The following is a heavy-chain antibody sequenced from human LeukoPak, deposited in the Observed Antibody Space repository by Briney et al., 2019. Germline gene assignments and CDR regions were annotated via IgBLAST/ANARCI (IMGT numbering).Heavy chain of an antibody. Sequence: GGSLRLSCAASGFTFSSYAMSWVRQAPGNGLEWVSAISGSGGSTYYADSVKGRLTISRDNSKNTLYLQMNSLRAEDTAVYYCAKGSGTTVPPEYFQHWGQGTLVTVSS. D-gene: IGHD6-13*01. J-gene: IGHJ1*01. CDR1: GFTFSSYA. CDR2: ISGSGGST. V-gene: IGHV3-23*01. CDR3: AKGSGTTVPPEYFQH.